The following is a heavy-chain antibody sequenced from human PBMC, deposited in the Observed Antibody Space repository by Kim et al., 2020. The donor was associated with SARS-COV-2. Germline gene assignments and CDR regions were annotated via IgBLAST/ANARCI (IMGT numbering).Heavy chain of an antibody. D-gene: IGHD3-16*01. J-gene: IGHJ5*02. CDR3: ARDYDYALGGWFDP. V-gene: IGHV3-53*01. Sequence: GGSLRLSCAASGFTVSSNYMSWVRQAPGKGLEWVSVIYSGGSTYYADSVKGRFTISRDNSKNTLYLQMNSLRAEDTAVYYCARDYDYALGGWFDPWGQGTLVTVSS. CDR2: IYSGGST. CDR1: GFTVSSNY.